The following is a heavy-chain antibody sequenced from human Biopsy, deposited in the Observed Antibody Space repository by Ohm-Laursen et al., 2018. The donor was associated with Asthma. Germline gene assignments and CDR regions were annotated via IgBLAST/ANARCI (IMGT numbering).Heavy chain of an antibody. Sequence: PVNASCKASGDSFSNYAISWVRQAPGQGLEWMGGLIPVLGTPDHAQMFEGRVTITADESTSTAYMELSSLSSEDTAVYYCARGYSGSDRIVYYYSGLEVWGQGTTVTVSS. CDR1: GDSFSNYA. CDR2: LIPVLGTP. V-gene: IGHV1-69*13. J-gene: IGHJ6*02. D-gene: IGHD5-12*01. CDR3: ARGYSGSDRIVYYYSGLEV.